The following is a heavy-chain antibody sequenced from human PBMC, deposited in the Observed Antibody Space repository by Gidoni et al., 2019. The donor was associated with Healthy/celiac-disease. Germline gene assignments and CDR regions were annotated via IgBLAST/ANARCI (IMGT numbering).Heavy chain of an antibody. V-gene: IGHV4-34*01. CDR3: ARERGYCTNGVCVYFDY. CDR1: GGSFSGYY. J-gene: IGHJ4*02. D-gene: IGHD2-8*01. Sequence: QVQLQQWGAGLLKPSETLSLTCAVYGGSFSGYYWSWIRQPPGKGLEWIGEINHSGSTHYNPSLKSRVTISVDTSKNQFSLKLSSVTAADTAVYYCARERGYCTNGVCVYFDYWGQGTLVTVSS. CDR2: INHSGST.